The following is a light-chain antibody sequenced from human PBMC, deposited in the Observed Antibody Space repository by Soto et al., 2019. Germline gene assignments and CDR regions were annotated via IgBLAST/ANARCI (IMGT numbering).Light chain of an antibody. CDR1: QSISTN. V-gene: IGKV3-15*01. CDR2: EAS. J-gene: IGKJ1*01. CDR3: QQHNVWPAT. Sequence: EVVLTQSPVTLSLSPGQRATLSCRASQSISTNLAWYQQKPGQAPRLLIYEASTRATGVPARFSGSGSGTEFTLTISSLQSEDFAVYYCQQHNVWPATFGQGTKVDIK.